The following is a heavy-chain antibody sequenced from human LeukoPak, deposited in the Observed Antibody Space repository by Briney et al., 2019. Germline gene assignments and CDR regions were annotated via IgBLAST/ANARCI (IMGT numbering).Heavy chain of an antibody. CDR2: IYPGDSDT. D-gene: IGHD3-10*01. CDR3: ARCITMVRGVPNWFYP. J-gene: IGHJ5*02. Sequence: GESLKISCKGSGYSFTSYWIGWVRPMPGKGLEWMGIIYPGDSDTRYSPSFQGQVTISADKSISTAYLQSSSLKASDTAMYYCARCITMVRGVPNWFYPWGQGTLVTVSS. V-gene: IGHV5-51*01. CDR1: GYSFTSYW.